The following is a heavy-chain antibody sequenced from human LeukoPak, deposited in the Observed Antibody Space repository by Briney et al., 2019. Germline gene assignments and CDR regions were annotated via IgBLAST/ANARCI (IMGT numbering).Heavy chain of an antibody. CDR2: INPSAAST. CDR3: ARDTGDIGSYSWGYYFEF. Sequence: ASVKVSCKASGYTFTTHYIHWVRQAPGQGLEWMGIINPSAASTTYAQKFQGRVTMTRDTSTSTVYMELNSLRSEDTAVYYCARDTGDIGSYSWGYYFEFWGQGTLVTVSS. CDR1: GYTFTTHY. J-gene: IGHJ4*02. D-gene: IGHD1-26*01. V-gene: IGHV1-46*01.